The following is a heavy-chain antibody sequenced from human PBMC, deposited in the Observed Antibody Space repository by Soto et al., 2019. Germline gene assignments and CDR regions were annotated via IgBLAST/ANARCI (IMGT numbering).Heavy chain of an antibody. D-gene: IGHD4-4*01. CDR1: GFSFSSAW. V-gene: IGHV3-7*03. J-gene: IGHJ4*02. CDR2: MNEDGSER. Sequence: GGSLRLSCAASGFSFSSAWMTWIRQAPGKGLERVAIMNEDGSERYYVDSVKGRFTISRDNAKNALFLQMNSLRVEDTAVDFCARDRAYSRFDYWGQGSLVTVSS. CDR3: ARDRAYSRFDY.